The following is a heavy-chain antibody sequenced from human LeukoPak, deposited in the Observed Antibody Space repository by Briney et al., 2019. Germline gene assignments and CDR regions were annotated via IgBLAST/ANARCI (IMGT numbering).Heavy chain of an antibody. V-gene: IGHV3-48*04. Sequence: GGSLRLSCAASGFTFSSYSMNWVRQAPGKGLEWVSYISSSSSTIYYADSVKGRFTISRDNAKNALYLQMNSLRAEDRAVYYWAAFGEVPAATPPGYWGQGTLVTVSS. CDR1: GFTFSSYS. D-gene: IGHD2-2*01. CDR3: AAFGEVPAATPPGY. J-gene: IGHJ4*02. CDR2: ISSSSSTI.